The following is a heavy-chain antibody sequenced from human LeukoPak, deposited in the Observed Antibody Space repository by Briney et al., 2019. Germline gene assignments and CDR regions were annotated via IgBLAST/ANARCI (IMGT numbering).Heavy chain of an antibody. D-gene: IGHD3-10*01. CDR2: ISSSGSTI. Sequence: GGSLRLSCAASGFTFSDYYMSWIRQAPGKGLEWVSYISSSGSTIYYADSVKGRFTISRDNAKNSLYLQMNSLRAEDTAVYYCASRLLWFGEPYFDYWGQGTLVTVSS. CDR3: ASRLLWFGEPYFDY. V-gene: IGHV3-11*01. J-gene: IGHJ4*02. CDR1: GFTFSDYY.